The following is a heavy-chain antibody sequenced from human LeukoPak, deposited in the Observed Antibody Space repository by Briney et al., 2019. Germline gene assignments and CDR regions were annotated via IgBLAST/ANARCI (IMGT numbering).Heavy chain of an antibody. V-gene: IGHV3-66*01. CDR3: ARAHGDYWFDP. Sequence: GSLRLSCAASGFTVSSNYMSWVRQAPGKGLEWVSITYSGGSTYYAGSVKGRFTISRDNSKNTLYLQMNSLRAEDTAVYYCARAHGDYWFDPWGQGTLVTVSS. CDR2: TYSGGST. CDR1: GFTVSSNY. J-gene: IGHJ5*02.